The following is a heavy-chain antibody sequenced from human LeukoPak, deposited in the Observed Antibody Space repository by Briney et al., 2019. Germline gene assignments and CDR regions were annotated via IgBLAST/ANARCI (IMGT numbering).Heavy chain of an antibody. J-gene: IGHJ4*02. D-gene: IGHD6-13*01. V-gene: IGHV1-58*01. Sequence: ASVKVSCKASGFTFTSSAVQWVRQARGQRLGWIGWIVVGSGNTNYAQKFQERVTITRDMSTSTAYMELNSLRSEDTAAYYCAALHYSSSGPFDYWGQGTLVTVSS. CDR3: AALHYSSSGPFDY. CDR2: IVVGSGNT. CDR1: GFTFTSSA.